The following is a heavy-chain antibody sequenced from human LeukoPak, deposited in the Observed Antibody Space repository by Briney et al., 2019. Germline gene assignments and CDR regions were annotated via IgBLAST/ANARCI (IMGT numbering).Heavy chain of an antibody. V-gene: IGHV1-18*01. D-gene: IGHD3-22*01. Sequence: ASVKVSCKASGYTFTSYGISWVRQAPGQGLEWMGWISAYNGNTNYAQKLQGRVTMTTDTSTSTAYMELRSLRSDDTAVYYCARVYYYDSSGYPDIDYWGQGTLVTVSS. J-gene: IGHJ4*02. CDR3: ARVYYYDSSGYPDIDY. CDR2: ISAYNGNT. CDR1: GYTFTSYG.